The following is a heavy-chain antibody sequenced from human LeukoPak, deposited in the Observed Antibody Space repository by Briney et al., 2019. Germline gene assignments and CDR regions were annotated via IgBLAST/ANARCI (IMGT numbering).Heavy chain of an antibody. CDR2: IIPILGIA. CDR1: GGTFSSYA. Sequence: ASVKVSCKASGGTFSSYAISWVRQAPGQGLEWMGRIIPILGIANYAQKFQGRVTMTEDTSTDTAYMELSSLRSEDTAVYYCATVFSDSSGYSMGDYWGQGTLVTVSS. CDR3: ATVFSDSSGYSMGDY. V-gene: IGHV1-69*04. D-gene: IGHD3-22*01. J-gene: IGHJ4*02.